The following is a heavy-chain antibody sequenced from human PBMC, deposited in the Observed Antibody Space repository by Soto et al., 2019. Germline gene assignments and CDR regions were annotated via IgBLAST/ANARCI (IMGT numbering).Heavy chain of an antibody. V-gene: IGHV1-18*01. CDR3: AGGDYGDTDY. CDR2: IRPSNGNP. D-gene: IGHD4-17*01. J-gene: IGHJ4*02. CDR1: GYKLCTSP. Sequence: ASVEAASRAPGYKLCTSPISCVRQRPGQGLESLGWIRPSNGNPNYATKRQGRVTMTTATSTNTAYMELRGLRSDDTAVYFCAGGDYGDTDYWGQGTLVTVSS.